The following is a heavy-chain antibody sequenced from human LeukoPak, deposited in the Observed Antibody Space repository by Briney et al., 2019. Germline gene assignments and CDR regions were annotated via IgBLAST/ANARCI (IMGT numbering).Heavy chain of an antibody. CDR2: INHSGST. D-gene: IGHD5-18*01. J-gene: IGHJ4*02. CDR3: ARGEWLRFRYSYGQYYFDY. V-gene: IGHV4-34*01. Sequence: SETLSLTCAVYGGSFSGYYWSWIRQPPGKGLEWIGEINHSGSTNYNPSLKSRVTISVDTSKNQFSLKLSSVTAADTAVYYRARGEWLRFRYSYGQYYFDYWGQGTLVTVSS. CDR1: GGSFSGYY.